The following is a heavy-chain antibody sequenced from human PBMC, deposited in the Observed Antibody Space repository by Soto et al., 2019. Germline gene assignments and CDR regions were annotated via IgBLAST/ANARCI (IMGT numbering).Heavy chain of an antibody. D-gene: IGHD3-22*01. Sequence: SETLSLTCSVSSDSISSGFFWGWIRQPPGKGLEWIGSIFHTGDTYYNPSLKSRTTLSVDTAKNQFSLKLTSLTAADTAVYYCARHRFNYYDDTVYYYFDYWGQGTLVTVSS. J-gene: IGHJ4*02. CDR2: IFHTGDT. CDR3: ARHRFNYYDDTVYYYFDY. CDR1: SDSISSGFF. V-gene: IGHV4-38-2*01.